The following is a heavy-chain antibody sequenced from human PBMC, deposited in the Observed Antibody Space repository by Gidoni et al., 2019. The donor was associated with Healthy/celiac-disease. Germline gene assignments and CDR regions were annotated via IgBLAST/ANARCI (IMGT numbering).Heavy chain of an antibody. CDR3: ARGLEHWDAFDI. CDR2: MNPNSGNT. CDR1: GYYFTSYD. Sequence: QVQLVQSGAEVMKPGASVKVSCKASGYYFTSYDINWVRQATGQGLEWMGWMNPNSGNTGDAQKFQGRVTMTRNTSISTAYMELSSLRSEDTAVYYCARGLEHWDAFDIWGQGTMVTVSS. D-gene: IGHD1-1*01. J-gene: IGHJ3*02. V-gene: IGHV1-8*01.